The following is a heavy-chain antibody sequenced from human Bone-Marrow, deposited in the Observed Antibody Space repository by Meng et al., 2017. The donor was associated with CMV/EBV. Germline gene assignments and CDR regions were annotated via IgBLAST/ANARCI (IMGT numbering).Heavy chain of an antibody. Sequence: ASVKVSCKASGYTFTSYGISWVRQAPGQGLEWMGWINPNSGGTNYAQKFQGRVTMTRDTSISTAYMELSRLRSDDTAVYYCARSVPTGYYYYGMDVWGQGTTVTVSS. CDR3: ARSVPTGYYYYGMDV. CDR2: INPNSGGT. CDR1: GYTFTSYG. V-gene: IGHV1-2*02. D-gene: IGHD3-9*01. J-gene: IGHJ6*02.